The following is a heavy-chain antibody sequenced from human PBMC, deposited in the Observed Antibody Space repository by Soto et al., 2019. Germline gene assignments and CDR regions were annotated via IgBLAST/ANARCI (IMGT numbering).Heavy chain of an antibody. Sequence: PLKLSRKASGYTLTIDLISRGRKATRQGLEWMGWISAYNGNTNYAQKLQGRVTMTTDTSTSTAYMELRSLRSDDTAVYYCARDPRGFLGCFYYYYGMDVWGQGTTVTGSS. CDR3: ARDPRGFLGCFYYYYGMDV. J-gene: IGHJ6*02. D-gene: IGHD3-3*01. CDR1: GYTLTIDL. CDR2: ISAYNGNT. V-gene: IGHV1-18*01.